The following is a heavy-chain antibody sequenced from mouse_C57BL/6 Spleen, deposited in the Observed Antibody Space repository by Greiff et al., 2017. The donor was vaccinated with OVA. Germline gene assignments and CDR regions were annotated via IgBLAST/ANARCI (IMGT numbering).Heavy chain of an antibody. J-gene: IGHJ1*03. D-gene: IGHD2-4*01. V-gene: IGHV5-9*01. CDR1: GFTFSSYT. Sequence: EVQLQESGGGLVKPGGSLKLSCAASGFTFSSYTMSWVRQTPEKRLEWVATISGGGGNTYYPDSVKGRFTISRDNAKTTLYLQMSSLRSEDTALYYCARPPYDYDGCHWYFDVWGTGTTVTVSS. CDR3: ARPPYDYDGCHWYFDV. CDR2: ISGGGGNT.